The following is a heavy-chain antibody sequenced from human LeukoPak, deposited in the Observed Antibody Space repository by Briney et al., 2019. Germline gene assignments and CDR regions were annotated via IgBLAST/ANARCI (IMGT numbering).Heavy chain of an antibody. V-gene: IGHV3-11*04. D-gene: IGHD5-18*01. CDR3: ARVGGYIYGYSRHWYFDL. Sequence: GGSLRLSCAASGFSFSDHHMSWIRQAPGKGLEWVSYMSGSGTTIYYTDSVKGRFTISRDNAKNSLYLQMNSLRAEDTAVYYCARVGGYIYGYSRHWYFDLWGRGTLVTVSS. CDR1: GFSFSDHH. CDR2: MSGSGTTI. J-gene: IGHJ2*01.